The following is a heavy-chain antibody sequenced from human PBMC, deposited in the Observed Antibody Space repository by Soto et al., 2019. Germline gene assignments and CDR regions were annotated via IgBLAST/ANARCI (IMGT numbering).Heavy chain of an antibody. J-gene: IGHJ4*02. D-gene: IGHD5-18*01. V-gene: IGHV3-48*02. CDR1: GFTFSSYS. CDR3: ARDFSGHSFGYGY. Sequence: RLSCAASGFTFSSYSMNWVRQAPGKGLEWVSYISSRSSTIYYADSVKGRFTISRDNAKNSLYLQMNSLRDEDTAVYYCARDFSGHSFGYGYWGQGTLVTVSS. CDR2: ISSRSSTI.